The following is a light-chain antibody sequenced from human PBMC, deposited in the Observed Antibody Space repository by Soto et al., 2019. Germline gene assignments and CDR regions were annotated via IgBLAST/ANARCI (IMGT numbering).Light chain of an antibody. CDR3: QQYNNWPPYT. CDR1: RSVSSN. V-gene: IGKV3-15*01. Sequence: EIVMTQSPATLSVSPGERATLSCRASRSVSSNLAWYQQKPGQAPRLLMYGASTRATGIPARFSGSGSGTEFTLTISSLQSEDFAVYYCQQYNNWPPYTFGQGTKLKIK. CDR2: GAS. J-gene: IGKJ2*01.